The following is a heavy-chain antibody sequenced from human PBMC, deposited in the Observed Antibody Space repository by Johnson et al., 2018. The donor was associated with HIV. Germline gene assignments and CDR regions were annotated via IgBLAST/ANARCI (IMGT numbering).Heavy chain of an antibody. CDR2: ISYDGSNK. D-gene: IGHD5-24*01. V-gene: IGHV3-30*04. CDR3: ARGIDGSAQNSDALDS. CDR1: GFTFSTFA. Sequence: VQVVESGGGVVQPGTSLRLSCAASGFTFSTFAMHWVRQAPGKGLEWVAVISYDGSNKYYADSVKGRFTLSRDNSKNTLYLQMNSLRGEDTAVYYCARGIDGSAQNSDALDSWGQGTMVTVSS. J-gene: IGHJ3*02.